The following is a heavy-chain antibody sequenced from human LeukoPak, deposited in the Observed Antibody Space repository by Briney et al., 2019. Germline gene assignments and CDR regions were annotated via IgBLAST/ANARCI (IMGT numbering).Heavy chain of an antibody. CDR2: ISSSSSYI. Sequence: PGGSLRLSCAASGFTFSSYSMNWVRQAPGKGLEWVSSISSSSSYIYYADSVKGRFTISRDNAKNSLYLQMNSLRAEDTAVYYCASSYSGYDSYYFDYWGQGTLVTVSS. CDR1: GFTFSSYS. D-gene: IGHD5-12*01. V-gene: IGHV3-21*01. CDR3: ASSYSGYDSYYFDY. J-gene: IGHJ4*02.